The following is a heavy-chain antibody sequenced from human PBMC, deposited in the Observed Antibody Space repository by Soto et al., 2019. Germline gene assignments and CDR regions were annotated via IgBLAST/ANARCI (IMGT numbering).Heavy chain of an antibody. Sequence: SVKVSCKASGDTFSRFTINWVRQAPGQGLEWMGGIKPISDITNYAQRFQGRVTFTADASTSTVYLELSSLRSEDTAMYYCARDPSTINKLIGVWFDPWGQGTLVTVSS. CDR2: IKPISDIT. CDR1: GDTFSRFT. V-gene: IGHV1-69*13. D-gene: IGHD4-4*01. J-gene: IGHJ5*02. CDR3: ARDPSTINKLIGVWFDP.